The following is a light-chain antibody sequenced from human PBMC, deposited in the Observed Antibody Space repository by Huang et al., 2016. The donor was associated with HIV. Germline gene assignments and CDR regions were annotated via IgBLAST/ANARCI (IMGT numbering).Light chain of an antibody. CDR1: QSVSSSY. Sequence: EIVLTQSPGTLSLSPGERATLSCRASQSVSSSYLAWYQQKPGQAPRLLIYGASSRATDIPDRFSGSGSGTDFILTISRLEPEDCAVYYCQQYGSSPLITFGQGTRLEIK. CDR2: GAS. V-gene: IGKV3-20*01. J-gene: IGKJ5*01. CDR3: QQYGSSPLIT.